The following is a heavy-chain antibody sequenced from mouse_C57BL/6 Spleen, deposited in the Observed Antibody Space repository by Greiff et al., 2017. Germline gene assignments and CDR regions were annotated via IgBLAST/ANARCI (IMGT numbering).Heavy chain of an antibody. V-gene: IGHV5-6*01. CDR3: ARHEGGDGYYGGFAY. Sequence: DVQLVESGGDLVKPGGSLKLSCAASGFTFSSYGMSWVRQTPDKRLEWVATISSGGSYTYYPDSVKGRFTISRDNAKNTLYLQMSSLKSEDTAMYYCARHEGGDGYYGGFAYWGTGTLVTVSA. CDR1: GFTFSSYG. D-gene: IGHD2-3*01. CDR2: ISSGGSYT. J-gene: IGHJ3*01.